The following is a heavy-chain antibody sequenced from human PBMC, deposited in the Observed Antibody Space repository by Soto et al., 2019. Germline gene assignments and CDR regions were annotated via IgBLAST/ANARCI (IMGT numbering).Heavy chain of an antibody. CDR3: TRDQGGSYDSWFDP. CDR1: FTFSMYS. J-gene: IGHJ5*02. D-gene: IGHD1-26*01. V-gene: IGHV3-21*06. CDR2: ISRGGIYI. Sequence: EVQVVESGGGLVNPGGSLRLSCSFTFSMYSMNWVRQAPGKGLEWVASISRGGIYIKYADSVKGRFTISRDNAKNSVSLQMNSLKVEDTAVYYCTRDQGGSYDSWFDPWGQGTQVIVSS.